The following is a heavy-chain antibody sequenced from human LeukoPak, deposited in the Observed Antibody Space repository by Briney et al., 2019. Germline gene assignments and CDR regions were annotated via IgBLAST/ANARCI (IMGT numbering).Heavy chain of an antibody. J-gene: IGHJ4*02. CDR3: ASLGAPFEEGGYYFDY. CDR2: INPNSGGT. V-gene: IGHV1-2*02. D-gene: IGHD3-22*01. Sequence: GASVKVSFKASGYTFTVYYMHWVRQAPGQGLEWMGWINPNSGGTNYAQKFQGRVTMTRDTSISTAYMELSRLRSDDTAVYYCASLGAPFEEGGYYFDYWGQGTLVTVSS. CDR1: GYTFTVYY.